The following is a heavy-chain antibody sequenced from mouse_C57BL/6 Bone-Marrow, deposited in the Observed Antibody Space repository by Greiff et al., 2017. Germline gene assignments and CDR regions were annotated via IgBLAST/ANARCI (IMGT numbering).Heavy chain of an antibody. D-gene: IGHD2-1*01. CDR2: ISSGGSYT. V-gene: IGHV5-6*02. CDR3: ASYYWFAY. CDR1: GFTFSSYG. J-gene: IGHJ3*01. Sequence: EVMLVESGGDLVKPGGSLKLSCAASGFTFSSYGMSWVRQTPDKRLEWVATISSGGSYTYYPDSVKGRFTISRDNAKNTLYLQMSSLKSEDTAMYYCASYYWFAYWGQGTLVTVSA.